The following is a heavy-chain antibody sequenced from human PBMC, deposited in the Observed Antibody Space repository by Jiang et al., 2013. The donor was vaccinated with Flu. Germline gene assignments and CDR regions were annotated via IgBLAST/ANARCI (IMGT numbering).Heavy chain of an antibody. CDR1: GYTFTSYG. D-gene: IGHD3-22*01. Sequence: KVSCKASGYTFTSYGISWVRQAPGQGLEWMGWISAYNGNTNYAQKLQGRVTMTTDTSTSTAYMELRSLRSDDTAVYYCAKDLYYYDSSGYYYLPAAHDYWGQGTLVTVSS. CDR2: ISAYNGNT. V-gene: IGHV1-18*01. J-gene: IGHJ4*02. CDR3: AKDLYYYDSSGYYYLPAAHDY.